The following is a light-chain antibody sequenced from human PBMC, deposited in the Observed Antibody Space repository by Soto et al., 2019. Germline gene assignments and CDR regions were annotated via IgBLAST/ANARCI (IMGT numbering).Light chain of an antibody. V-gene: IGKV3-15*01. J-gene: IGKJ5*01. CDR2: DAS. CDR3: QQYHNWTIT. Sequence: EIVMTQSPAILFVSPGESATLSCRASQSVSSNLAWHQQKPGQAPRLLMYDASTRETGISARVSGSGAGTEFTLTISSLQSEDFAVDDCQQYHNWTITFGQGTRLEIK. CDR1: QSVSSN.